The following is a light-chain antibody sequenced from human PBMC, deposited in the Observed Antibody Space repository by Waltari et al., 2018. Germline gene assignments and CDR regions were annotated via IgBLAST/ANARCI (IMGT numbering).Light chain of an antibody. CDR3: AAWDDSLNGSYV. Sequence: QSVLTQPPSASGTPGQRVTTSCSGSSSNIGSNTVNWYQQLPGTAPKLLIYSNNHRPSGVPDRFSGSKSGTSASLAISGLQSEDEADYYCAAWDDSLNGSYVFGTGTKVTVL. V-gene: IGLV1-44*01. CDR1: SSNIGSNT. CDR2: SNN. J-gene: IGLJ1*01.